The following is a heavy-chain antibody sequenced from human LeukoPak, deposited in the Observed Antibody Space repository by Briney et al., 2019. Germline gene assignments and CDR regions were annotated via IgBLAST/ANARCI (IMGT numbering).Heavy chain of an antibody. J-gene: IGHJ4*02. V-gene: IGHV4-39*07. D-gene: IGHD6-19*01. Sequence: PSGTLSLTCTVSGGSISSSSYYWGWIRQPPGKGLEWIGSIYYSGSTYYNPSLKSRVTISVDTSKNQFSLKLSSVTAADTAVYYCARDLHSSGCPFDYWGQGTLVTVSS. CDR2: IYYSGST. CDR1: GGSISSSSYY. CDR3: ARDLHSSGCPFDY.